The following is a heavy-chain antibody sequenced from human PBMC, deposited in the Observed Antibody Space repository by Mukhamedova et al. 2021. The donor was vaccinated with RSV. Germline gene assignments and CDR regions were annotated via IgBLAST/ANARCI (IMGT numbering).Heavy chain of an antibody. D-gene: IGHD3-9*01. CDR2: ISTYHGNT. CDR1: SYG. CDR3: ARDGLPAGEPCLVWNDY. Sequence: SYGISWVRQAPGQGLEWMGWISTYHGNTKYAQKVQGRVTMTTDTSTTTAYLELRSLRSDDTAVYYSARDGLPAGEPCLVWNDYWG. V-gene: IGHV1-18*01. J-gene: IGHJ4*01.